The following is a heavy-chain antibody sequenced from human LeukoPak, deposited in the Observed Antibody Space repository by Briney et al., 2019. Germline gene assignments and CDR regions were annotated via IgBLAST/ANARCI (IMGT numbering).Heavy chain of an antibody. D-gene: IGHD6-13*01. Sequence: GGSLRLSCSASGFTFSSYAMHWVRQVPGKGLEWVAVISYDGSNKYYADSVKGRFTISRDTSKNTLYLEMNSLRAEDTAMYYCAKDRRQQLVSFFDYWGQGTLVTVSS. V-gene: IGHV3-30-3*01. CDR1: GFTFSSYA. CDR2: ISYDGSNK. J-gene: IGHJ4*02. CDR3: AKDRRQQLVSFFDY.